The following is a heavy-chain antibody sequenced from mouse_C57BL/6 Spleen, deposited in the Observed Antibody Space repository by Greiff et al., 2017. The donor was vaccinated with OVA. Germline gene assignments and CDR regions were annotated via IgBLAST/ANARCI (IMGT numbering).Heavy chain of an antibody. Sequence: VQLQQPGAELVKPGASVKLSCKASGYTFTSYWMQWVKQRPGQGLEWIGEIDPSDSYTNYNQKFKGKATLTVDTSSSTAYMQLSSLTAEDSAVYYCARGGLGSYFDYWGQGTTLTVSS. D-gene: IGHD4-1*01. CDR1: GYTFTSYW. CDR2: IDPSDSYT. CDR3: ARGGLGSYFDY. V-gene: IGHV1-50*01. J-gene: IGHJ2*01.